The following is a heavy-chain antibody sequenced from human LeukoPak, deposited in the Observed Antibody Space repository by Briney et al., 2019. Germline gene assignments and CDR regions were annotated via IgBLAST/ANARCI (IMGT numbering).Heavy chain of an antibody. CDR3: AKEPLWFGESLDY. D-gene: IGHD3-10*01. CDR1: GFTFSSYA. Sequence: GVSLRLSCAASGFTFSSYAMSWVRQAPGKGLEWVSAISGSGGSTYYADSVKGRFTISRDNSKNTLYLQMNSLRAEGTAVYYCAKEPLWFGESLDYWGQGTLVTVSS. CDR2: ISGSGGST. J-gene: IGHJ4*02. V-gene: IGHV3-23*01.